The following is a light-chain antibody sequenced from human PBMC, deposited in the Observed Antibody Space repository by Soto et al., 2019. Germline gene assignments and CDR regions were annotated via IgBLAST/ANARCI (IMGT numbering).Light chain of an antibody. CDR2: EVS. Sequence: QSAPTQPASVSGSPGQSITISCTGTSSDVGGYNYVSWYQQHPGKAPKLMIYEVSNRPSGVSNRFSGSKSGNTASLTISGLQAEDEADYYCSSYTSSSHYVFGTGTKVTVL. CDR3: SSYTSSSHYV. J-gene: IGLJ1*01. CDR1: SSDVGGYNY. V-gene: IGLV2-14*01.